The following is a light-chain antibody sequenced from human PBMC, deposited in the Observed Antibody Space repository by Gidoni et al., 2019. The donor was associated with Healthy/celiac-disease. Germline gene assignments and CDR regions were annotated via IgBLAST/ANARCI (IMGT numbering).Light chain of an antibody. J-gene: IGKJ1*01. CDR3: QQYNNWPGWT. Sequence: EIVMTQSPATLSVSPGERATLSCRASQSVNSNLAWYQQKPGQAPRLLIYGASTRATGIPARFSGSGSGTEFTLTISSLQSEDFAVYYCQQYNNWPGWTFGQXTKVEIK. V-gene: IGKV3-15*01. CDR1: QSVNSN. CDR2: GAS.